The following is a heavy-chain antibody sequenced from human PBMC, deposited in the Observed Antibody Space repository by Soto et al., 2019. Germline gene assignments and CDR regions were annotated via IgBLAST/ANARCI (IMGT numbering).Heavy chain of an antibody. CDR1: GFTFSSYG. CDR3: ATQDVEMATNPLDY. J-gene: IGHJ4*02. V-gene: IGHV3-30*03. D-gene: IGHD5-12*01. CDR2: ISYDGSNK. Sequence: QVQLVESGGGVVQPGRSLRLSCAASGFTFSSYGMHWVRQAPGKGLEWVAVISYDGSNKYYADSVKGRFTISRDNSKNTLYLQMNSLRAEDTAVYYCATQDVEMATNPLDYWGQGTLVTVSS.